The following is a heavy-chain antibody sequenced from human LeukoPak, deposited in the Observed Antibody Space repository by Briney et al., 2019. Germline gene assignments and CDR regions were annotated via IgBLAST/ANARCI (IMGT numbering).Heavy chain of an antibody. CDR3: AKEARYATSWVDY. CDR1: GFTFSSYA. Sequence: GGSLRLSCTASGFTFSSYAMNWVRQAPGKGLDWVSGLRGTGGRTYYADSVKGRFTISRDNSKNTLFLQMSSLRAEDTAVYYCAKEARYATSWVDYWGQGTLVTVSS. D-gene: IGHD2-2*01. CDR2: LRGTGGRT. J-gene: IGHJ4*02. V-gene: IGHV3-23*01.